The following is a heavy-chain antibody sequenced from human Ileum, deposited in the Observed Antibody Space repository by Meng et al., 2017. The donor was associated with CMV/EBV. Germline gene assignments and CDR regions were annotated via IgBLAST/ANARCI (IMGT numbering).Heavy chain of an antibody. J-gene: IGHJ5*02. CDR1: RGSFSTHG. CDR2: FSHVYGRS. CDR3: ARGAAATGLGLFDP. Sequence: NASRGSFSTHGARWVRQAPAQGLVWMVGFSHVYGRSFYEHTFQGRVTISMDASTTTFSMELRSLTSEDTAVYYCARGAAATGLGLFDPWGQGTLVTVSS. D-gene: IGHD6-25*01. V-gene: IGHV1-69*05.